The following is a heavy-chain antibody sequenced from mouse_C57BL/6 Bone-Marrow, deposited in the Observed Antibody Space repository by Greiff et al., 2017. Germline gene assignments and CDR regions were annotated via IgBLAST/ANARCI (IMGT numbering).Heavy chain of an antibody. Sequence: VQLQQSGAELARPGASVKLSCKASGYTFTSYGISWVKPRTGQGLEWIGEIYPRSGNTYYNEKFKGKATLTADKSSSTAYMGLRSLTSEDSAVYVVATTVVATDWYFDVWGTGTTVTVSS. CDR2: IYPRSGNT. D-gene: IGHD1-1*01. V-gene: IGHV1-81*01. CDR1: GYTFTSYG. J-gene: IGHJ1*03. CDR3: ATTVVATDWYFDV.